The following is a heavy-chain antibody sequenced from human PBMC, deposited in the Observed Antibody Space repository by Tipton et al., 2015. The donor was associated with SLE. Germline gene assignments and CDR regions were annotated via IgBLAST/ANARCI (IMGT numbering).Heavy chain of an antibody. V-gene: IGHV3-49*04. CDR3: TRVDDILTAGFDY. Sequence: SLRLSCAASGFTFSNAWMSWVRQAPGKGLEWVGFIRSKAYGGTTEYAASVKGRFTISRDDSKSIAYLQMNSLKTEDTAVYYCTRVDDILTAGFDYWGQGTLVTVSS. J-gene: IGHJ4*02. CDR2: IRSKAYGGTT. D-gene: IGHD3-9*01. CDR1: GFTFSNAW.